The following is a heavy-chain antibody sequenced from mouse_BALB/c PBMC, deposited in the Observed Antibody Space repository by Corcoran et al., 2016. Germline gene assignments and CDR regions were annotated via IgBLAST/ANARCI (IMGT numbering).Heavy chain of an antibody. CDR3: ARSRSYYYGSSDAMDY. CDR2: INPYNDGT. CDR1: GYTFTSYV. D-gene: IGHD1-1*01. Sequence: EVQLQQSGPELVKPGASVKMSCKASGYTFTSYVMHWVKQKPGQGLEWIGYINPYNDGTKYNEKFKGKATLTSYKSSSTAYMELSSLTSEDSAVYYCARSRSYYYGSSDAMDYWGQGTSVTVSS. J-gene: IGHJ4*01. V-gene: IGHV1S136*01.